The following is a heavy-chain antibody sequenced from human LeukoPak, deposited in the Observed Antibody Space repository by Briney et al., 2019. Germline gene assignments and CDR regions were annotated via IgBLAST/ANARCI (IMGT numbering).Heavy chain of an antibody. CDR1: GFTVSSNY. CDR3: AKDYYDRGRGGYYFDY. V-gene: IGHV3-53*05. D-gene: IGHD3-22*01. Sequence: PGGSLRLSCAASGFTVSSNYMSWVRQAPGKGLEWVSVIYSGGYTSCADSVRGRFTISRDNSKNTLYLQMNSLRAEDTAVYYCAKDYYDRGRGGYYFDYWGQGTLVTVSS. J-gene: IGHJ4*02. CDR2: IYSGGYT.